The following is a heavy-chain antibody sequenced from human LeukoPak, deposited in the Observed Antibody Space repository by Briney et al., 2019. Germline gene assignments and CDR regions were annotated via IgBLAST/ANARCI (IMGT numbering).Heavy chain of an antibody. D-gene: IGHD3-16*02. J-gene: IGHJ4*02. V-gene: IGHV3-74*01. CDR1: GFTLSSYR. Sequence: QPGGSLRLSCAVSGFTLSSYRMHWVRQAPGKGLVWVSAIETDGKSATYADSVKGRFTISRDNAKNTLYLQMNSLRAEDTAVYFCARDYQGRHYWGQGTLVTVSS. CDR2: IETDGKSA. CDR3: ARDYQGRHY.